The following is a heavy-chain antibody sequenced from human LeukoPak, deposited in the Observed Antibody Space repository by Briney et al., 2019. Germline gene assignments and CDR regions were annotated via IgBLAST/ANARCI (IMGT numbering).Heavy chain of an antibody. V-gene: IGHV4-59*01. CDR1: GGSISGYY. Sequence: SETLSLTCTVSGGSISGYYWSWIRQPPGKGLEWIGYIYYSGSTNYNPSLKSRVTISVDTSKNQFSLKLSSVTAADTAVHYCARAQYSSSWDYWGQGTMVTVSS. D-gene: IGHD6-13*01. CDR3: ARAQYSSSWDY. CDR2: IYYSGST. J-gene: IGHJ4*02.